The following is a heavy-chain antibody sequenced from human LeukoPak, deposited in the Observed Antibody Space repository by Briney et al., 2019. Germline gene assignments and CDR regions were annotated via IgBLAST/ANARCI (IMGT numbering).Heavy chain of an antibody. CDR3: ARGDDYGDPCFDY. J-gene: IGHJ4*02. V-gene: IGHV4-31*03. CDR2: IYYSGST. D-gene: IGHD4-17*01. Sequence: PSETLSLTCTVSGGSISSGGYYWSWIRQHPGKGLEWIGYIYYSGSTYYNPSLKSRVTISVDTSKNQFSLKLSSVTAADTAVYYCARGDDYGDPCFDYWGQGTLVTVSS. CDR1: GGSISSGGYY.